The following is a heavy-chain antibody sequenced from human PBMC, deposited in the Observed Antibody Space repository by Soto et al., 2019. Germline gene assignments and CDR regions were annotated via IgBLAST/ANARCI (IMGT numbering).Heavy chain of an antibody. V-gene: IGHV3-23*01. J-gene: IGHJ3*02. CDR3: AKTHDILTGYAFDASDI. D-gene: IGHD3-9*01. CDR1: GFTFSSYA. Sequence: GGSLRLSCAASGFTFSSYAMSWVRQAPGKGLEWVSAISGSGGSTYYADSVKGRFTISRDNSKNTLYLQMNSLRAEDTAVYYCAKTHDILTGYAFDASDIWGQGTMVTVSS. CDR2: ISGSGGST.